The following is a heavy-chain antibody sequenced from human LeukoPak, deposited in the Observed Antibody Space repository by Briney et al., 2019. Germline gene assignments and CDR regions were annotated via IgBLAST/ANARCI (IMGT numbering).Heavy chain of an antibody. CDR1: GFTVSYNY. V-gene: IGHV3-53*01. CDR3: ARSSSGWSYFDY. D-gene: IGHD6-19*01. J-gene: IGHJ4*02. CDR2: IYSGGST. Sequence: GGSLRLSCAASGFTVSYNYMSWVRQAPGKGLEWVSVIYSGGSTYYADSVKGRFTISGDNSKNTLYLQMNSLRAEDTAVYYCARSSSGWSYFDYWGQGTLVTVSS.